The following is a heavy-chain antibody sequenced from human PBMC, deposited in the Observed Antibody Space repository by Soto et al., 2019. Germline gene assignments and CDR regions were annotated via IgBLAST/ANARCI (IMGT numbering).Heavy chain of an antibody. J-gene: IGHJ4*02. CDR3: ATTGPY. CDR2: IWFDGSNK. V-gene: IGHV3-33*01. CDR1: GFTFSSYG. Sequence: GGSLRLSCAASGFTFSSYGMHWVRQAPGKGLEWVAVIWFDGSNKFYADSVKGRFAISRDNSKNTVSLQMNSLRDEDSAAYYCATTGPYWGQGTLVTVSS.